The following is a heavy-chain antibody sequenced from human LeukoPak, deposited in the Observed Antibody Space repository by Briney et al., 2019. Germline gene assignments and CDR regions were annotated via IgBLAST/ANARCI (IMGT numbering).Heavy chain of an antibody. CDR1: GGSFSSYY. D-gene: IGHD6-13*01. Sequence: SETLSLTCAVYGGSFSSYYWSWIRQPAGKGLEWIGRIYTSGSTNYNPSLKSRVTMSVDTSKNQFSLKLSSVTAADTAVYYCARDGYSSSWDPVLDYWGQGTLVTVSS. CDR2: IYTSGST. V-gene: IGHV4-4*07. CDR3: ARDGYSSSWDPVLDY. J-gene: IGHJ4*02.